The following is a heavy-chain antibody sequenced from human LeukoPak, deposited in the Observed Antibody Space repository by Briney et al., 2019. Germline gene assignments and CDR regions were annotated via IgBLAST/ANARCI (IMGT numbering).Heavy chain of an antibody. CDR1: GFTFSDYY. Sequence: PGGSLRLSCAASGFTFSDYYMSWIRQAPGKGPEWVSYISSSGSTIYYADSVKGRFTISRDNSKNTLYLQMNSLRAEDTAVYYCARATYGDYFDYWGQGTLVTVSS. D-gene: IGHD4-17*01. CDR2: ISSSGSTI. V-gene: IGHV3-11*01. J-gene: IGHJ4*02. CDR3: ARATYGDYFDY.